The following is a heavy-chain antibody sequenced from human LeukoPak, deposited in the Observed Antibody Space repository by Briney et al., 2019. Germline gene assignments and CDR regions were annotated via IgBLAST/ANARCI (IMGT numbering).Heavy chain of an antibody. CDR1: GFTFSSYA. CDR2: ISYDGSNK. V-gene: IGHV3-30-3*01. J-gene: IGHJ4*02. CDR3: ARELPIGWPNDY. Sequence: GGSLRLSCAASGFTFSSYAMHWVRQAPGKGLEWVAVISYDGSNKYYADSVKGRFTISRDNSKNTLYLQMNSLRAEDTAVYYCARELPIGWPNDYWGQGTLVTVSS. D-gene: IGHD6-19*01.